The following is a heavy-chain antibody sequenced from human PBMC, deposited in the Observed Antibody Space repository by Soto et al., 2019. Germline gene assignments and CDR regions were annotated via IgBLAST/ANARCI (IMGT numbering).Heavy chain of an antibody. D-gene: IGHD3-16*01. J-gene: IGHJ6*02. CDR1: GGPITTTTW. Sequence: QVQLQESGPGLVKPSETLSLTCAVSGGPITTTTWWAWVRLPPGKGLEWIGELHHDGTTNYNPSLESPITMSLDNSNNPFSLQLTSVTAADTAIYYCATQTISYTWGVWGRGTTVTVSS. CDR2: LHHDGTT. CDR3: ATQTISYTWGV. V-gene: IGHV4-4*02.